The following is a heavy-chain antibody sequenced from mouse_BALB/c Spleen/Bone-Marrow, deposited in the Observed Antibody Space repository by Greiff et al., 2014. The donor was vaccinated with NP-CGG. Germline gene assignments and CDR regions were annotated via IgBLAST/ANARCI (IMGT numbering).Heavy chain of an antibody. J-gene: IGHJ1*01. CDR2: INPSNGGT. CDR3: TRSYYGNYFDV. D-gene: IGHD2-1*01. Sequence: VQLQQSGAELVKPGASVKLSCKASGYTFTSYYMYWVKQRPGQGLEWIGEINPSNGGTNFNEKFKSKATLTVDKYSSTAYMQLSSLTSEDPAVYYCTRSYYGNYFDVWGAGTTVTVSS. CDR1: GYTFTSYY. V-gene: IGHV1S81*02.